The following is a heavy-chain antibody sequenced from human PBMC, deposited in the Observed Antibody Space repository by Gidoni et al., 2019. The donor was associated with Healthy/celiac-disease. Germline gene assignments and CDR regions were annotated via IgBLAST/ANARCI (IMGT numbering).Heavy chain of an antibody. CDR2: ISYDGSNK. J-gene: IGHJ6*02. CDR3: ARDRAEYGKGPYYYYGMDV. D-gene: IGHD2-2*01. Sequence: QVQLVESGGGVVQPGRSLRLSCAASGFTFSSYAMHWVRQAPGKGLEWVAVISYDGSNKYYADSVKGRFTISRDNSKNTLYLQMNSLRAEDTAVYYCARDRAEYGKGPYYYYGMDVWGQGTTVTVSS. CDR1: GFTFSSYA. V-gene: IGHV3-30*01.